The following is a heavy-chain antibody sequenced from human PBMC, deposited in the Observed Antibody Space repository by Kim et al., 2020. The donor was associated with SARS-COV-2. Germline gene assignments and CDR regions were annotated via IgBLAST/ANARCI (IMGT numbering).Heavy chain of an antibody. CDR3: ARGGLRLGELSLYPYYNYYCGMDV. V-gene: IGHV7-4-1*02. CDR2: INTNTGNP. Sequence: ASVKVSCKASGYTFTRYAMNWVRQAPGQGLEWMGRINTNTGNPTYAQGFTGRFDFPLDTSVSTAFLQNSSLKTEDTAVYYCARGGLRLGELSLYPYYNYYCGMDVWGQGTTVTVSS. D-gene: IGHD3-16*02. CDR1: GYTFTRYA. J-gene: IGHJ6*02.